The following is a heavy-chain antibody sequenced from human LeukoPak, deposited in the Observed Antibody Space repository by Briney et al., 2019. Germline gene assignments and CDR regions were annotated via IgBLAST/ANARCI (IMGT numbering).Heavy chain of an antibody. D-gene: IGHD3-22*01. J-gene: IGHJ4*02. CDR3: ARAGYDSSGYLVTFFDY. Sequence: PSETLSLTCTVSGGSISSYYWSWIRQPPGKGLEWIGYIYYSGGTNYNPSLKSRVTISVDTSKNQFSLKLSSVTAADTAVYYCARAGYDSSGYLVTFFDYWGQGTLVTVSS. CDR1: GGSISSYY. V-gene: IGHV4-59*01. CDR2: IYYSGGT.